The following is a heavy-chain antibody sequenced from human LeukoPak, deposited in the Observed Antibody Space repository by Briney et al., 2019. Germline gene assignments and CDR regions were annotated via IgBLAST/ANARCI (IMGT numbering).Heavy chain of an antibody. D-gene: IGHD6-13*01. J-gene: IGHJ4*02. Sequence: GASVKVSCKASGYTFTSYYMHWVRQAPGRGLEWMGIINPSGGSTSYAQKFQGRVTMTRDTSTSTVYMELSSLRSEDTAVYYCAREEVAAADVPPMGPDYWGQGTLVTVSS. V-gene: IGHV1-46*01. CDR3: AREEVAAADVPPMGPDY. CDR1: GYTFTSYY. CDR2: INPSGGST.